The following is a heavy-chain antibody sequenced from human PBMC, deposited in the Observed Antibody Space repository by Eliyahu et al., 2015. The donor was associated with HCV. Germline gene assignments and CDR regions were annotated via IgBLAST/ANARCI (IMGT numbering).Heavy chain of an antibody. CDR3: ARFVNYGSGIKWFDP. Sequence: QVQLQQWGAGLLKPLKTLSLTCAVYGGSFSGYYWSWIRQPPGKGLEWIGEINHSGSTNYNPSLKSRVTISVDTSKNQFSLKLSSVTAADTAVYYCARFVNYGSGIKWFDPWGQGTLVTVSS. CDR1: GGSFSGYY. D-gene: IGHD3-10*01. CDR2: INHSGST. V-gene: IGHV4-34*01. J-gene: IGHJ5*02.